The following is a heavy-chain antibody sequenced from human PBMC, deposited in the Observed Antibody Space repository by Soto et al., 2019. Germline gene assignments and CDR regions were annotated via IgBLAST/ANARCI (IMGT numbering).Heavy chain of an antibody. Sequence: EVQLLESGGGLVQPGESLRLSCAASGFTFSSDAMSWVRPAPGKGLEWVSVISGSDDSTYYADSVKGRFTISRDNSKNTLYLQMNSLRAEDTAVYYCAKRSSSSTFDYWGQGTLVTVSS. CDR1: GFTFSSDA. J-gene: IGHJ4*02. CDR2: ISGSDDST. V-gene: IGHV3-23*01. D-gene: IGHD6-6*01. CDR3: AKRSSSSTFDY.